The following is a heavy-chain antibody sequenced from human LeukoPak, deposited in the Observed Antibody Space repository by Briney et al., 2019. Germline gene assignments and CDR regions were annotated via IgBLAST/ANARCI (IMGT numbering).Heavy chain of an antibody. CDR1: GFTFSSYS. CDR3: AREGKNWRHFDY. Sequence: GGSLRLSCAASGFTFSSYSMNWVRQAPGKGLEWVSSISSSSYIYYADSVKGRFTISRDNAKNSLYLQMNNLRAEDTAVYYCAREGKNWRHFDYWGQGTLVTVSS. CDR2: ISSSSYI. V-gene: IGHV3-21*01. J-gene: IGHJ4*02. D-gene: IGHD1-1*01.